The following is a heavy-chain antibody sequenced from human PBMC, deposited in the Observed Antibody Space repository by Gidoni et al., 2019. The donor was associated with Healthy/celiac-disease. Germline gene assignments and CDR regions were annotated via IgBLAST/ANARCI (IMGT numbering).Heavy chain of an antibody. CDR3: ASEYYYDSSGYYWGWFDP. Sequence: EVQLVQSGAEVKKPGESLRISGKGSGYSITSYWNSWVRQMPGKGLEWMGRIDPSDSDTNYSPSCQGHVTISADKSISAAYRQWSSLKAWDTAMYYCASEYYYDSSGYYWGWFDPWGQGTLVTVSS. V-gene: IGHV5-10-1*03. J-gene: IGHJ5*02. D-gene: IGHD3-22*01. CDR2: IDPSDSDT. CDR1: GYSITSYW.